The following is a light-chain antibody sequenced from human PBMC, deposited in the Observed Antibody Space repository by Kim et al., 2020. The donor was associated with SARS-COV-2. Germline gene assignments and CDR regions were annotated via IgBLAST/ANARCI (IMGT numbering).Light chain of an antibody. J-gene: IGLJ3*02. CDR1: SNNVGDQG. CDR2: RIN. CDR3: SAWDSSLHAWV. Sequence: QAGLTQSHSVSKGLRQTATLTCTGNSNNVGDQGAAWLQLHQGHHPKILSDRINLRPSGISARFSASRSGNTASLTITGLQAEDEADYYCSAWDSSLHAWVFGGGTQLTVL. V-gene: IGLV10-54*04.